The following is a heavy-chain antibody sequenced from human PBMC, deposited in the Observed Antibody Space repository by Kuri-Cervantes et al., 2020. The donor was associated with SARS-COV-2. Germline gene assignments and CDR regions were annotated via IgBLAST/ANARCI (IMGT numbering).Heavy chain of an antibody. J-gene: IGHJ4*02. CDR2: ILPALDIP. CDR3: ASDGVSRSLSLDF. V-gene: IGHV1-69*10. CDR1: GGTFSNLL. Sequence: SVKVSCKASGGTFSNLLISWVRQAPGQGLEWMGGILPALDIPNYAQKFRGRVTITADRATSTAYMELSSLKSEDTALYYCASDGVSRSLSLDFWGQGTLVTVSS. D-gene: IGHD5/OR15-5a*01.